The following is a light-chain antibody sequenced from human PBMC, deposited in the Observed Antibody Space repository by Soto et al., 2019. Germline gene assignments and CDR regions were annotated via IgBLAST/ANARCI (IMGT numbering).Light chain of an antibody. Sequence: QSVLTQPASVSGSPGQSITISCTATSSDIGSYNLVSWYQQHPGKAPKVMIYADDRRPSGVSTRFSGSKSGNTASLTISGLQDEDEADYYCSSYAGRTSIVFGGGTKLTVL. J-gene: IGLJ2*01. V-gene: IGLV2-23*01. CDR3: SSYAGRTSIV. CDR1: SSDIGSYNL. CDR2: ADD.